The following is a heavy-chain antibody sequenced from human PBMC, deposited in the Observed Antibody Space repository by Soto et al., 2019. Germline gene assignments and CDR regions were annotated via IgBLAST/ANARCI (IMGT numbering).Heavy chain of an antibody. CDR3: TRAVNGGFCGG. J-gene: IGHJ4*02. CDR2: ISSRNNDM. D-gene: IGHD2-21*01. V-gene: IGHV3-21*01. CDR1: GFTFSSYS. Sequence: EVQLVESGGGLVKPGGSLRLSCAASGFTFSSYSMNWVRQAPGKGLAWVSTISSRNNDMYYVDSVKGRFTISSDNARNSVYLQMNSLTADDTAVYYCTRAVNGGFCGGWGQGTLVTVSS.